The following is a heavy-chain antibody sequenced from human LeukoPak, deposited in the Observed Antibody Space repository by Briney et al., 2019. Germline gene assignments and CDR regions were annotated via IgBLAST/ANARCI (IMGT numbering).Heavy chain of an antibody. CDR1: GFTFSSYG. CDR2: ISYDGSNK. Sequence: SLRLSCAASGFTFSSYGMHWVRQAPGKGLEWVAVISYDGSNKYYADSVKGRFTISRDNSKNTLYLQMNSLRAEDTAVYYCAKGPQTGYSNWGQGTMVTVSS. V-gene: IGHV3-30*18. J-gene: IGHJ3*01. CDR3: AKGPQTGYSN. D-gene: IGHD6-13*01.